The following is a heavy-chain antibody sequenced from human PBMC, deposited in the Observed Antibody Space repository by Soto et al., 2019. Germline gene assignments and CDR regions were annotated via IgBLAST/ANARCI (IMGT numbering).Heavy chain of an antibody. D-gene: IGHD6-13*01. CDR2: ISGSGGST. CDR3: ASSSRQQLVFDY. Sequence: EVQLLESGGGLVQPGGTLRLSCAASGFTFSSYAMSWVRQAPGKRLEWVSAISGSGGSTYYADSVKGRFTISRDNSKNTLYLQMNSLRAEDTAVYYCASSSRQQLVFDYWGQGTLVTVSS. V-gene: IGHV3-23*01. CDR1: GFTFSSYA. J-gene: IGHJ4*02.